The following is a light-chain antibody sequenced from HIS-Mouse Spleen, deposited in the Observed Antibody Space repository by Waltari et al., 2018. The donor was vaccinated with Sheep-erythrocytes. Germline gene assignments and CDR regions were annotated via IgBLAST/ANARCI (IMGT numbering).Light chain of an antibody. CDR1: SSDGGGYNY. J-gene: IGLJ3*02. Sequence: QSALTQPRSVSGSPGQSVTISCTGTSSDGGGYNYVAWYQHPPGKAPKLMIYDVSKRPSGVPDRFSGSKSGNTASLTISGLQAEDEADYYCCSYAGSSTPWVFGGGTKLTVL. CDR2: DVS. V-gene: IGLV2-11*01. CDR3: CSYAGSSTPWV.